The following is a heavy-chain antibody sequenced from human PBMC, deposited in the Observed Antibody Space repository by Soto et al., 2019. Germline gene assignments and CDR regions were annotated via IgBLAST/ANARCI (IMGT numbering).Heavy chain of an antibody. CDR2: ISYDGSNK. Sequence: GGSLRLSCAASGFTFSSYAMHWVRQAPGKGLEWVAVISYDGSNKYYAGYVKGRFTISRDNSKNTLYLQMNSLRAEDTAVYYCARVYSSSWYLFGAFDIWGQGTMVTVSS. CDR3: ARVYSSSWYLFGAFDI. CDR1: GFTFSSYA. D-gene: IGHD6-13*01. V-gene: IGHV3-30-3*01. J-gene: IGHJ3*02.